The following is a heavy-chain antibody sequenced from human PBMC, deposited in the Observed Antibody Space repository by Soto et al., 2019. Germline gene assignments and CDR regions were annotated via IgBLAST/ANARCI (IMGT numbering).Heavy chain of an antibody. V-gene: IGHV1-69*12. CDR1: GGTFSSYG. CDR3: ARAVEQSYYYYGMDL. CDR2: IIPIFGTA. J-gene: IGHJ6*02. Sequence: QVQLVQSGAEVKKPGSSVKVSCKASGGTFSSYGISWVRQAPGQGLEWMGGIIPIFGTANYAQKFQGRVTITADESTCTAYLELSRLRSEDTAVYYCARAVEQSYYYYGMDLWGQGTTLTVSS.